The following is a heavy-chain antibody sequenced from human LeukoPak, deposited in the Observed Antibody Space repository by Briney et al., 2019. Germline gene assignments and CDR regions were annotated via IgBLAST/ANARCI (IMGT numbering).Heavy chain of an antibody. CDR1: GGSFSGYY. CDR3: ARGRDKLGYCSSTSCYRQYNWFDP. D-gene: IGHD2-2*02. J-gene: IGHJ5*02. V-gene: IGHV4-34*01. CDR2: INHSGST. Sequence: SETLSLTCAVYGGSFSGYYWSWIRQPPGKGLEWIGEINHSGSTNYNPSLKSRVTISVDSSKNQFYLKLSSVTDADTAVYYCARGRDKLGYCSSTSCYRQYNWFDPWGQGTLVTVSS.